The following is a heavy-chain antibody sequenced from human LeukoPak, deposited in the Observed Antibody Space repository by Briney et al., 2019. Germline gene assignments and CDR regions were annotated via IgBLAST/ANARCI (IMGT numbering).Heavy chain of an antibody. D-gene: IGHD4-17*01. CDR1: GFTFSSYG. J-gene: IGHJ4*02. CDR2: IWYDGSNK. V-gene: IGHV3-33*06. CDR3: AKAANDYGDYALDY. Sequence: GRSLRLSCAASGFTFSSYGMHWVRQAPGKGLEWVAVIWYDGSNKYYADSVKGRFTISRDNSKNTLYLQMNSLRAEDTAVYYCAKAANDYGDYALDYWGQGTLVTVSS.